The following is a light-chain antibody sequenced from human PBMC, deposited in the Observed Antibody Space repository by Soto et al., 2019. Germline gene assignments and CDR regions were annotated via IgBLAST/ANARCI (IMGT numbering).Light chain of an antibody. CDR2: EVC. V-gene: IGLV2-14*01. Sequence: QSALTQPASVSGSPGQSITISCTGTSSDVGGYNYVSWFQQHPGKAPKLKIYEVCNRPSGVSNRFSGSKSGNTASLTISELQAEDEADYYCTSFTTISTWVFGGGTKLTVL. CDR1: SSDVGGYNY. CDR3: TSFTTISTWV. J-gene: IGLJ3*02.